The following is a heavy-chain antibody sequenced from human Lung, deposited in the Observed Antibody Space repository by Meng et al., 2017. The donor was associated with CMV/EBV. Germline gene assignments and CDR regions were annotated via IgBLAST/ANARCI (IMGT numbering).Heavy chain of an antibody. CDR2: FTHGGTT. CDR3: ARYERFTFRGY. V-gene: IGHV4-34*01. CDR1: GESFRGYY. Sequence: LTCAVDGESFRGYYWSWIRQPPGKGLEWLGEFTHGGTTNYSPSLKSRVTMSLDTSKNQFSLRLASVTAADTAVYYCARYERFTFRGYWGQGTLVTVSS. J-gene: IGHJ4*02. D-gene: IGHD3-16*01.